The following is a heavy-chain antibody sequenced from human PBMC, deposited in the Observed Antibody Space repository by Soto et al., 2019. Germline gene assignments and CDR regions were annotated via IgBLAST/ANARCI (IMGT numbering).Heavy chain of an antibody. J-gene: IGHJ2*01. V-gene: IGHV1-8*01. CDR2: MNPNSGNT. D-gene: IGHD3-3*01. CDR1: GYTFTSYD. Sequence: QVQLVQSGAEVKKPGASVKVSCKASGYTFTSYDINWVRQATGQGLEWMGWMNPNSGNTGYAQKFQGRVTMTRNTSISTAYMELSSLRSEDTAVYYCARGLYSDQSRDFWSGYYFWWYFDLWGRGTLVTVSS. CDR3: ARGLYSDQSRDFWSGYYFWWYFDL.